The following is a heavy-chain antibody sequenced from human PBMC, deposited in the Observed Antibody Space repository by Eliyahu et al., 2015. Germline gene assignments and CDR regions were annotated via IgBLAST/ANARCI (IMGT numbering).Heavy chain of an antibody. Sequence: QVQLVESGGGLVKPGGSLXLSCAASGFXFSXYYMSWIRQAPGKGLGWVSYISSSNSYTKYADSVKGRLTISRDNAKNSLYLQMNSLRAEDTAVYYCARVTYTTLALGAFDIWGQGTLVTVSS. CDR1: GFXFSXYY. V-gene: IGHV3-11*06. D-gene: IGHD1-1*01. J-gene: IGHJ3*02. CDR3: ARVTYTTLALGAFDI. CDR2: ISSSNSYT.